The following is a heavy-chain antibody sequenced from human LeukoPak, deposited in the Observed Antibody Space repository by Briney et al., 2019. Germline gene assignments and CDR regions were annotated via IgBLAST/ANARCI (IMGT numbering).Heavy chain of an antibody. CDR3: ARDASSVPPDSGYYGAYYFDY. Sequence: PSETLSLTCTVSGGSISSGSYYGSWIRQPAGKGLEWIGRIYTSGRTNYKPSLKSRVTISVDTSKNQFSLKLSSVTAADTAVYYCARDASSVPPDSGYYGAYYFDYWGQGTLVTVSS. CDR2: IYTSGRT. CDR1: GGSISSGSYY. V-gene: IGHV4-61*02. D-gene: IGHD3-10*01. J-gene: IGHJ4*02.